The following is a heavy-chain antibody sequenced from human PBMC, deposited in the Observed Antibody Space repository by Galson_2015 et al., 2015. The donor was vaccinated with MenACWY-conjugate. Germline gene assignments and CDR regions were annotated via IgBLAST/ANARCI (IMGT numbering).Heavy chain of an antibody. Sequence: SVKVSCKASGYTFTGYYMHWVRQAPGQGLEWMGWINPNSGGTNYTQKFQGWVTMTRDTSISTAYMELSRLRSDDTAVYYCARGRIAARPRVVAELFDYWGQGTLVTVSS. CDR3: ARGRIAARPRVVAELFDY. J-gene: IGHJ4*02. D-gene: IGHD6-6*01. CDR1: GYTFTGYY. CDR2: INPNSGGT. V-gene: IGHV1-2*04.